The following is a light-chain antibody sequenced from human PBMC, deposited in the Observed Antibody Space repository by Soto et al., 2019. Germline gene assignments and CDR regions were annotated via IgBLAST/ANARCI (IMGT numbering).Light chain of an antibody. Sequence: QSVLTRSVAGSGFDGQAISSVCTGSRCGFSKYNYVSWYQQHPGEVPKLIIFNVNNRPSGVSNRFSGSKSGNTASPTISGLQAEDEAYYYCTSFTSSTTYVFGTGTKVTVL. V-gene: IGLV2-14*01. CDR2: NVN. CDR3: TSFTSSTTYV. CDR1: RCGFSKYNY. J-gene: IGLJ1*01.